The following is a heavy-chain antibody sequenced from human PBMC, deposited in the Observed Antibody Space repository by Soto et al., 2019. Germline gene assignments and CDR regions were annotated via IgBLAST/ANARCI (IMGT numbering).Heavy chain of an antibody. CDR3: ATITDGFGGLDYYYYGMDV. V-gene: IGHV3-30-3*01. J-gene: IGHJ6*02. CDR2: ISYDGSNK. Sequence: GGSLRLSCAASGFTFSSYAMHWVRQAPGKGLEWVAVISYDGSNKYYADSVKGRFTISRDNSKNTLYLQMNSLRAEDTAVYYCATITDGFGGLDYYYYGMDVWGQGTTVTVSS. CDR1: GFTFSSYA. D-gene: IGHD3-10*01.